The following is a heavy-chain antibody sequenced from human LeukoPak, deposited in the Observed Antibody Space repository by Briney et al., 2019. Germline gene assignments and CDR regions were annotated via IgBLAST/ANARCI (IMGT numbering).Heavy chain of an antibody. CDR2: IYGASST. D-gene: IGHD3-9*01. CDR3: ARGSLLRYFDWPD. J-gene: IGHJ4*02. CDR1: GFSVSSNH. V-gene: IGHV3-53*01. Sequence: GGSLRLSCAASGFSVSSNHMSWVCQAPGKGLEWVSVIYGASSTYYADSVNGRFTISRDDSKNTLYLQMNSLRAEDTAVYYCARGSLLRYFDWPDWGQGTLVTVSS.